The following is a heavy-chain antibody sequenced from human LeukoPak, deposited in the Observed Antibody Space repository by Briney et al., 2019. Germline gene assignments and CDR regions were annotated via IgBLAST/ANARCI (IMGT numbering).Heavy chain of an antibody. CDR2: MNPNSGNT. CDR1: GYTFTSYD. D-gene: IGHD1-1*01. V-gene: IGHV1-8*03. CDR3: ARVSRDWNHYYYYMDV. J-gene: IGHJ6*03. Sequence: ASVKVSCKASGYTFTSYDINWVRQATGQGLEWMGWMNPNSGNTGYAQKFQGRVTITRNTSISTAYMELSSLRSEDTAVYYCARVSRDWNHYYYYMDVWGKGTTVTVSS.